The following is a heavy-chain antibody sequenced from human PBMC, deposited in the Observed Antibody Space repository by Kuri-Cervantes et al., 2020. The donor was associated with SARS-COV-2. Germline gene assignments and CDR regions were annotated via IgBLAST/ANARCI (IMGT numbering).Heavy chain of an antibody. CDR3: ARDPDTTDSYGFDY. CDR2: ISYDGSNK. V-gene: IGHV3-30*03. Sequence: GGSLRLSCAASGFTFSSYGMHWVRQAPGKGLEWVAVISYDGSNKYYADSVKGRFTISRDNSKNTLYLQMNSLRAEDTAVYYCARDPDTTDSYGFDYWGQGTLVTVSS. CDR1: GFTFSSYG. J-gene: IGHJ4*02. D-gene: IGHD5-18*01.